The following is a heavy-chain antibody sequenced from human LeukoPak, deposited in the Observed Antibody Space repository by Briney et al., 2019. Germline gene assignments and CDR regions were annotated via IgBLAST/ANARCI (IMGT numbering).Heavy chain of an antibody. J-gene: IGHJ6*02. CDR3: ARQRRDGGIASYYYGMDV. D-gene: IGHD2-15*01. V-gene: IGHV1-2*02. CDR2: INPNSGGT. CDR1: GYTFTGSY. Sequence: ASVKVSCKASGYTFTGSYMHWVRQAPGQGLEWMGWINPNSGGTNYAQKFQGRVTMTRDTSISTAYMELSRLRSDDTAVYYCARQRRDGGIASYYYGMDVWGQGTTVAVSS.